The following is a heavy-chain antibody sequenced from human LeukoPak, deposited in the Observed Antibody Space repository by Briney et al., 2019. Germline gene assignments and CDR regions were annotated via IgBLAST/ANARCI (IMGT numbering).Heavy chain of an antibody. CDR3: ARAPAGRQMIN. Sequence: PSETLSLTCAVYGGSFSGYYWSWILQPQGKGLEWIGEINHSGSTNYNPSLKSRVTISVDTSKNQFSLKLSSVTAADTAVYYCARAPAGRQMINWGQGTLVTVSS. CDR1: GGSFSGYY. D-gene: IGHD2-2*01. V-gene: IGHV4-34*01. CDR2: INHSGST. J-gene: IGHJ4*02.